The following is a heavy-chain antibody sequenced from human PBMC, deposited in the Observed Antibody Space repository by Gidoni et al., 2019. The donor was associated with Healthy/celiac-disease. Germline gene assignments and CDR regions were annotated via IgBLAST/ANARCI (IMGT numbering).Heavy chain of an antibody. Sequence: EVQLVQSGAEVKKPGESLKISCKGSGYSFTSYWIGWVRQMPGKGLEWMGIIYPGDSDTRYSPSFQGQVTISADKSISTAYLQWSSLKASDTAMYYCASPPLYYYDSSGYYFRYWGQGTLVTVSS. CDR1: GYSFTSYW. V-gene: IGHV5-51*01. CDR2: IYPGDSDT. J-gene: IGHJ4*02. D-gene: IGHD3-22*01. CDR3: ASPPLYYYDSSGYYFRY.